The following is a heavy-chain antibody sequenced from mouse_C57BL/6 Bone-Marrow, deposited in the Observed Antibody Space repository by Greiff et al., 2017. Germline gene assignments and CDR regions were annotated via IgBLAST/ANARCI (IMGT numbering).Heavy chain of an antibody. CDR1: GFTFSSYA. CDR3: ARERGGLLYFDY. V-gene: IGHV5-4*01. CDR2: ISDGGSYP. Sequence: EVKLVESGGGLVKPGGSLKLSCAASGFTFSSYAMSWVRQTPETRLEWVATISDGGSYPYYPANVKGRFTISRDNAKHKLYLKMRHLTSEDTAMCYCARERGGLLYFDYWGQGTTLTVSS. D-gene: IGHD2-3*01. J-gene: IGHJ2*01.